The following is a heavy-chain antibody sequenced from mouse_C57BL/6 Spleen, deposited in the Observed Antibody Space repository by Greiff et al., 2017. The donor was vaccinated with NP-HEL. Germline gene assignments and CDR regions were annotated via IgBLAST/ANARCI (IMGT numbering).Heavy chain of an antibody. CDR2: IYPRSGNT. CDR3: ARGRLRRDFDY. D-gene: IGHD2-2*01. J-gene: IGHJ2*01. Sequence: VQGVESGAELARPGASVKLSCKASGYTFTSYGISWVKQRTGQGLEWIGEIYPRSGNTYYNEKFKGKATLTADKSSSTAYMELRSLTSEDSAVYFCARGRLRRDFDYWGQGTTLTVSA. CDR1: GYTFTSYG. V-gene: IGHV1-81*01.